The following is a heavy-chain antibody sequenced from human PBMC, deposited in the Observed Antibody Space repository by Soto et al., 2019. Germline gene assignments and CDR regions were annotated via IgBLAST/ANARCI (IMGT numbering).Heavy chain of an antibody. CDR3: ARGTPVTTYDS. Sequence: SETLSLTCTVSGGSISSSSYYWGWIRQPPGKGLEWIGSIYYSGSTYYNPSLKSRVTISVDTSKNQFSLKLSSVTAADTAVYYCARGTPVTTYDSGGQGPLVTVS. J-gene: IGHJ4*02. V-gene: IGHV4-39*01. CDR1: GGSISSSSYY. CDR2: IYYSGST. D-gene: IGHD4-17*01.